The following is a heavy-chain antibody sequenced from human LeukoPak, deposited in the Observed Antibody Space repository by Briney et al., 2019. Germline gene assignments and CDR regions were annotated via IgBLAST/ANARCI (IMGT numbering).Heavy chain of an antibody. Sequence: GGSLRLSCAASGFTFDDYAMHWVRQAPGKGLEWVSGISWKSDSVGYADSVKGRFTISRDNAKNSLYLQMNSLRTEDTALYYCAKELYFYDSRGPYDSWGQGTLVTVSS. CDR2: ISWKSDSV. CDR3: AKELYFYDSRGPYDS. D-gene: IGHD3-22*01. J-gene: IGHJ4*02. CDR1: GFTFDDYA. V-gene: IGHV3-9*01.